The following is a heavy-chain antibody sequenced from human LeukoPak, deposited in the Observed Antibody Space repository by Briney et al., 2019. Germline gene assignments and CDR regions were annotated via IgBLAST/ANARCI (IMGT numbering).Heavy chain of an antibody. CDR1: GFTFSSYS. D-gene: IGHD6-13*01. V-gene: IGHV3-21*01. CDR3: CGIAAAGMDGDAFDI. CDR2: ISSSSSYI. J-gene: IGHJ3*02. Sequence: GGSLRLSCAASGFTFSSYSMNWVRQAPGKGLEWVSSISSSSSYIYYADSVKGRFTISRDNAKNSLYLQMNSLRAEDTAVYYRCGIAAAGMDGDAFDIWGQGTMVTVSS.